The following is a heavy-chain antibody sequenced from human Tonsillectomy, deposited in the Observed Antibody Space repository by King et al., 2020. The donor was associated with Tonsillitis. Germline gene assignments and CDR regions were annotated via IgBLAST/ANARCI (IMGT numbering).Heavy chain of an antibody. CDR3: AREGGSSGREFDY. Sequence: VQLVESGGGVVQPGRSLRLSCAASGFTFSSYGMHWVRQAPGKGLEWVAVIWYDGSNKDYSDSVKGRFTISRDNSKNTLYLQMNSLRAEDTAVYYCAREGGSSGREFDYWGQGTLVTVSS. D-gene: IGHD6-19*01. CDR2: IWYDGSNK. J-gene: IGHJ4*02. CDR1: GFTFSSYG. V-gene: IGHV3-33*01.